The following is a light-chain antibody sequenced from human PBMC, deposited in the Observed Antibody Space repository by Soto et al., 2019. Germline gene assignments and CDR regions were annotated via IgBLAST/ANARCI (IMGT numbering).Light chain of an antibody. CDR1: SSDVGGWNY. CDR3: SSYTSSSTYV. CDR2: EVT. J-gene: IGLJ1*01. V-gene: IGLV2-14*01. Sequence: QSVLTQPASVSGSPGQSITISCTGTSSDVGGWNYVSWYQQHPGKAPKLMIYEVTNRPSGVSNRFSGSKSGNTASLTISGLQAEDEADYYCSSYTSSSTYVFGTGTKVTVL.